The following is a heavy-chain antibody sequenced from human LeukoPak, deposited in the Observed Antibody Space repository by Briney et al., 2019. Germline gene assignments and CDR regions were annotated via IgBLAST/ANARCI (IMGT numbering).Heavy chain of an antibody. D-gene: IGHD5-12*01. Sequence: GGSLRLSCAASGFTFGDTWMNWVRQVPGQGLEWVANIKQDGSEKFYVASVKGRFTISRDNGKNTLYLQMSSLRAEDTAVYYCAKGGAPICDNWGQGTLVTVSS. J-gene: IGHJ4*02. CDR1: GFTFGDTW. CDR3: AKGGAPICDN. CDR2: IKQDGSEK. V-gene: IGHV3-7*01.